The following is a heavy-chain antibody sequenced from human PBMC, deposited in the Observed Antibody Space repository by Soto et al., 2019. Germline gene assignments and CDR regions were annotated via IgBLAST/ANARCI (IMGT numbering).Heavy chain of an antibody. CDR1: GFTFSNAW. CDR2: IKSKTDGGTI. D-gene: IGHD5-12*01. V-gene: IGHV3-15*01. J-gene: IGHJ4*02. CDR3: TTAHPRGPDY. Sequence: GGSLRLSCAASGFTFSNAWMNWVRQAPGRGLEWVGLIKSKTDGGTIDYPAPVKGRFIISRDDSRNTLYLQMNSLKTEDTAVYYCTTAHPRGPDYWGQGTLVTVSS.